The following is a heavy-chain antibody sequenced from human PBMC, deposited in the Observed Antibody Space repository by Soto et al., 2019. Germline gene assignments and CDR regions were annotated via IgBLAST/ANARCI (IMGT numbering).Heavy chain of an antibody. V-gene: IGHV1-18*01. CDR2: ISGYNGDA. D-gene: IGHD4-17*01. J-gene: IGHJ3*02. Sequence: ASVKVSCKASGYTFTRYGISWVRQAPGQGLQWMGWISGYNGDANYAQRFQGGVSMTIDTSTTTAYMELRTLTSDDTAVYYCAKDRNDYGEKDAFDIWGQGTMVTVS. CDR3: AKDRNDYGEKDAFDI. CDR1: GYTFTRYG.